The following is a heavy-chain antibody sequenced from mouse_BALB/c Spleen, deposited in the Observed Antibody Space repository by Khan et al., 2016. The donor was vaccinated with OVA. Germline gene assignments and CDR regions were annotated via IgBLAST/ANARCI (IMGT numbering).Heavy chain of an antibody. J-gene: IGHJ4*01. CDR3: ARSLFYRYGYALDF. Sequence: VQLNESGPGLVKPSQSLSLTCTVTGYSITSDYAWNWIRQFPGNKLEWMGYISSTGSTSYNPSLKSRISITRDTSKNQFFLQLKSVTTEDTATYYGARSLFYRYGYALDFWGRGTSLTVSS. CDR2: ISSTGST. V-gene: IGHV3-2*02. D-gene: IGHD2-14*01. CDR1: GYSITSDYA.